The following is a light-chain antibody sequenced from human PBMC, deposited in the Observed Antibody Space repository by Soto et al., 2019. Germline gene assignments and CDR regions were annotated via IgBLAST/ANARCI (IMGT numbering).Light chain of an antibody. V-gene: IGLV2-14*03. Sequence: QSVLTQPASVSGSPGQSITISCTGTSSDVGGYDFVSWYQHHPVKAPKLMIYDVTNRPSGVSNRFSGSKSGNTASLTISGLQAEDEADYYCSSYTSTSSLVVFGGGTKLTVL. CDR2: DVT. CDR3: SSYTSTSSLVV. CDR1: SSDVGGYDF. J-gene: IGLJ2*01.